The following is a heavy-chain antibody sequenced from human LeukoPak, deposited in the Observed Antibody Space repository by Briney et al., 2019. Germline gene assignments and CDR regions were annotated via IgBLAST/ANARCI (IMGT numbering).Heavy chain of an antibody. CDR3: ARDMGYCSGGSCYSSLSPSDY. J-gene: IGHJ4*02. CDR1: GGTFSSYA. D-gene: IGHD2-15*01. V-gene: IGHV1-69*05. CDR2: IIPIFGTA. Sequence: ASVKVSCKASGGTFSSYAISWVRQAPGQGLEWMGGIIPIFGTANYAQKFQGRVTMTRDMSTSTVYMELSSLRSEDTAVYYCARDMGYCSGGSCYSSLSPSDYWGQGTLVTVSS.